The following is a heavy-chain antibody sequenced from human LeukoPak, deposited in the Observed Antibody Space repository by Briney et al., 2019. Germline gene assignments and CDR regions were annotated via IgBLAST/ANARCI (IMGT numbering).Heavy chain of an antibody. CDR2: IYPGDSDT. CDR1: GYSFTSYW. D-gene: IGHD3-9*01. J-gene: IGHJ6*02. Sequence: GESLKISCKVSGYSFTSYWIGWVRQMPGKGLEWMGVIYPGDSDTKYSPSFQGQVTISADKSISTAYLQWSSLKASDTAMYYCARLSEAATGPFYYYGMAVWGQGTTVTVSS. CDR3: ARLSEAATGPFYYYGMAV. V-gene: IGHV5-51*01.